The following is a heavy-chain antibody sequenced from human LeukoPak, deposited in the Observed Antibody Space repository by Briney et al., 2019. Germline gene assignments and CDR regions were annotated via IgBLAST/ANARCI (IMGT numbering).Heavy chain of an antibody. J-gene: IGHJ4*02. CDR2: ISYDGSNK. V-gene: IGHV3-30*04. Sequence: GRSLRLSCAASGFTFSSYAMHWVRQAPGKGLEWVAVISYDGSNKYYADSVKGRFTISRDNSKNTLYLQMNSLRAEDTAVYYCAREYPRYCTNGVCYPFDYWGQGTLVTVS. CDR1: GFTFSSYA. D-gene: IGHD2-8*01. CDR3: AREYPRYCTNGVCYPFDY.